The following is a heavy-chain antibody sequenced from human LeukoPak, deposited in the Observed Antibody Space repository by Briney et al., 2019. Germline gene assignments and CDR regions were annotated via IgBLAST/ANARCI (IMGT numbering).Heavy chain of an antibody. V-gene: IGHV4-30-2*01. J-gene: IGHJ4*02. D-gene: IGHD6-6*01. CDR1: GGSISSGGYY. CDR2: IYHSGST. CDR3: ARVAVSIAARPYYFDY. Sequence: KASETLSLTCTVSGGSISSGGYYWSWIRQPPGKGLEWIGYIYHSGSTYYNPSLKSRVTISVDRSKNQFSLKLSSVTAADTAVYYCARVAVSIAARPYYFDYWGQGTLVTVSS.